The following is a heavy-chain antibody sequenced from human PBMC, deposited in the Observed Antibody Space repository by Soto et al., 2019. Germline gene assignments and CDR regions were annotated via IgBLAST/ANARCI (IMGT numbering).Heavy chain of an antibody. CDR1: GYTFTSYG. V-gene: IGHV1-18*04. J-gene: IGHJ6*02. CDR2: ISAYNGNT. Sequence: QVRLVQSGAEVKKPGASVKVSCKASGYTFTSYGISWVRQAPGQGLEWMGWISAYNGNTNYAQKHQGRVTMTTDTSTSTAYMELRSLRSDDTAVYYCARDGYSYGSYYYYGMDVWGQGTTVTVSS. D-gene: IGHD5-18*01. CDR3: ARDGYSYGSYYYYGMDV.